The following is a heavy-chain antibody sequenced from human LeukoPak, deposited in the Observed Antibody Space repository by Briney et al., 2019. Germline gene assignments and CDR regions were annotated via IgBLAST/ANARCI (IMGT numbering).Heavy chain of an antibody. CDR1: GFIFSSYG. CDR3: ARSSGGLDYYYYMDV. Sequence: GGSLRLSCAASGFIFSSYGMHWVRQAPGKGLEWVAFVRYDGGNEDYEDSVKGRFTISRDNSKNTLYLQMNSLRPEDTALYYCARSSGGLDYYYYMDVWGKGTTVAVSS. V-gene: IGHV3-30*02. D-gene: IGHD6-19*01. J-gene: IGHJ6*03. CDR2: VRYDGGNE.